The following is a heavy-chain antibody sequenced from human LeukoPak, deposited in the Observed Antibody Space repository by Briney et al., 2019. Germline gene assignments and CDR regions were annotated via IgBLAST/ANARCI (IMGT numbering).Heavy chain of an antibody. V-gene: IGHV3-9*01. CDR3: AREGGWLQFGGIFDY. J-gene: IGHJ4*02. D-gene: IGHD5-24*01. Sequence: PGGSLRLSCAASGFTFDDYAMHWVRQAPGKGLEWVSGISWNSGSIGYADSVKGRFTISRDNAKNSLYLQMNSLRAEDTAVYYCAREGGWLQFGGIFDYWGQGTLVTVSS. CDR2: ISWNSGSI. CDR1: GFTFDDYA.